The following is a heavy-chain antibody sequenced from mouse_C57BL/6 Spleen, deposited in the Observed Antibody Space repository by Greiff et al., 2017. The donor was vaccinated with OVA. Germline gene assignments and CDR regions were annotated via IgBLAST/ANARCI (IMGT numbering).Heavy chain of an antibody. CDR1: GYTFTSYW. CDR2: IYPSDSET. D-gene: IGHD1-1*01. J-gene: IGHJ2*01. CDR3: ARAITTVVATDY. V-gene: IGHV1-61*01. Sequence: QLQQPGAELVRPGSSVKLSCKASGYTFTSYWMDWVKQRPGQGLEWIGNIYPSDSETHYNQKFKDKATLTVDKSSSTAYMQLSSLTSEDSAVYYCARAITTVVATDYWGQGTTLTVSS.